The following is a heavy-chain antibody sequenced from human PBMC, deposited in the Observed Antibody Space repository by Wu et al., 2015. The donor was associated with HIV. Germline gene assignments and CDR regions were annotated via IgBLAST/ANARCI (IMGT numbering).Heavy chain of an antibody. Sequence: QVQLVQSGAEMKKPGASVNISCKASGYAFTSYYIHWVRQAPGQGLEWMGWISTYNGNTNYAQKFQGRVTMTTDTSTSTAYMDLRSLRSDDTAVYYCATDIRGYNMVAGWFDPWGQGTLVTVSS. V-gene: IGHV1-18*04. CDR1: GYAFTSYY. CDR2: ISTYNGNT. J-gene: IGHJ5*02. D-gene: IGHD5-18*01. CDR3: ATDIRGYNMVAGWFDP.